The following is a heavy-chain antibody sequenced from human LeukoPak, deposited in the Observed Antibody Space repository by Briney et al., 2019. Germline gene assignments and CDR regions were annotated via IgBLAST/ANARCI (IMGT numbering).Heavy chain of an antibody. D-gene: IGHD1-26*01. CDR1: GYTFTGYY. J-gene: IGHJ4*02. CDR3: ASDAGVGSPGLFDY. CDR2: INPNSGGT. V-gene: IGHV1-2*04. Sequence: ASVKVSCKASGYTFTGYYMHWVRQAPGQGLEWMGWINPNSGGTNYAQKFQGWVTMTRDTSISTAYMELSRLRSDDTAVYYCASDAGVGSPGLFDYWGQGTLVTVSS.